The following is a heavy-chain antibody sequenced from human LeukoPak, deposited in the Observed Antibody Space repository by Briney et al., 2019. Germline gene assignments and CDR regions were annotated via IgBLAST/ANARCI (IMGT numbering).Heavy chain of an antibody. D-gene: IGHD2-21*01. Sequence: PGGSLRLSCAASGFTFSSYGIHWVRQAPGKGLEWVAFIRYDGSNKYYANSVKGRFTISRDNSKSTLYLQMNSLRAEDTAVYYCATPPNGGDLNHYFDYWGQGTLVTVPS. J-gene: IGHJ4*02. V-gene: IGHV3-30*02. CDR2: IRYDGSNK. CDR1: GFTFSSYG. CDR3: ATPPNGGDLNHYFDY.